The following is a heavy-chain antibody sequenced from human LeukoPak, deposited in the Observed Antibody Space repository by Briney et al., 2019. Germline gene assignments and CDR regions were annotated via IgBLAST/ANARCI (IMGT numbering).Heavy chain of an antibody. J-gene: IGHJ4*02. CDR1: GYTFTSYG. CDR2: MNPNSGAT. Sequence: ASVKVSCKASGYTFTSYGISWVRQAPGQGLEWMGWMNPNSGATFYVQKFQGRVTMTRDTSISTAYMELSRLKSDDTAVYYCARVPPGSSGYYKDYWGQGTPLTVSS. D-gene: IGHD3-22*01. V-gene: IGHV1-2*02. CDR3: ARVPPGSSGYYKDY.